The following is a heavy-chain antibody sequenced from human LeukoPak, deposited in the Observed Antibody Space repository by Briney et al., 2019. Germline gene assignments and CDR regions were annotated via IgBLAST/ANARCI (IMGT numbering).Heavy chain of an antibody. V-gene: IGHV3-23*01. CDR3: AKRSDYGTNGNYFDS. CDR2: ISVSGGST. Sequence: GGSLRLSCAASGFTFSGYAMSWVRQAPGKGLEWMSTISVSGGSTYYADSVKGRFTISRDNSKNTLYLQMDSLRAEDTAVYFCAKRSDYGTNGNYFDSWGQGTPVTVSS. D-gene: IGHD4/OR15-4a*01. CDR1: GFTFSGYA. J-gene: IGHJ4*02.